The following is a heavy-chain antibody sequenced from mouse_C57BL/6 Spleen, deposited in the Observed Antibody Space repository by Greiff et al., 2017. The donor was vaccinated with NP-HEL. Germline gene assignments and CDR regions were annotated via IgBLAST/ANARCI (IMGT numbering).Heavy chain of an antibody. CDR2: INPNNGGT. CDR1: GYTFTDYY. D-gene: IGHD1-1*01. J-gene: IGHJ4*01. CDR3: ARDLTEGAMDY. Sequence: EVQLQQSGPELVKPGASVKISCKASGYTFTDYYMNWVKQSHGKSLEWIGDINPNNGGTSYNQKFKGKATLTVDKSSSTAYMELRSLTSEDSAVYYCARDLTEGAMDYWGQGTSVTVSS. V-gene: IGHV1-26*01.